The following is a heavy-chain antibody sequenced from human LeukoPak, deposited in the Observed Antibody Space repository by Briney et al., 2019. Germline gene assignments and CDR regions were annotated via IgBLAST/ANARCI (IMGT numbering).Heavy chain of an antibody. CDR2: IYHSGST. CDR3: ARLTMVRGVIIDY. Sequence: KSSGTLSLTCAVSGDSISGSNWWSWVRQPPGKGLEWIGEIYHSGSTNYNPSLKSRVTISVDKSKNQFSLKLTSVTAADTAVYYCARLTMVRGVIIDYWGQGTLVTVSS. J-gene: IGHJ4*02. D-gene: IGHD3-10*01. V-gene: IGHV4-4*02. CDR1: GDSISGSNW.